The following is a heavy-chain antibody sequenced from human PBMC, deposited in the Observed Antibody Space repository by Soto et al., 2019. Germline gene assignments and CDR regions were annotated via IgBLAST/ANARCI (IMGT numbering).Heavy chain of an antibody. Sequence: PSETLSLTCTVSGGSVSSGSYYWSWIRQPPGKGLEWIGYIYYSGSTNYNPSLKSRVTISVDRSRNQFSLWLSSVTAADTAVYYCARNLRSSSVDYWGQGSLVTVSS. CDR1: GGSVSSGSYY. J-gene: IGHJ4*02. D-gene: IGHD6-6*01. CDR2: IYYSGST. CDR3: ARNLRSSSVDY. V-gene: IGHV4-61*01.